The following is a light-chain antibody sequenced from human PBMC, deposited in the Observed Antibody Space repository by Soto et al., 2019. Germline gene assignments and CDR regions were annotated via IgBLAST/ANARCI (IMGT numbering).Light chain of an antibody. J-gene: IGKJ4*01. CDR3: LQDYNYPLT. CDR1: QTISSW. Sequence: DIQMTQSPSTLSGSVGDRVTITCRASQTISSWLAWYQQKPGKAPKLLIYDASNLETGVPSRFSGSGSGTDFTFTISSLQPEDFATYYCLQDYNYPLTFGGGTKVDNK. V-gene: IGKV1-5*01. CDR2: DAS.